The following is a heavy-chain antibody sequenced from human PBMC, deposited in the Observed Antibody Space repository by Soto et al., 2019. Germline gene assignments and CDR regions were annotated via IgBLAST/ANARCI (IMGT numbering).Heavy chain of an antibody. Sequence: ETLSLTCTVSGGSISGYYWSWIRQPPGKGLEWIGNVYYSGGAKYNPSVKRRVSISVDTSKNQFSLNLSSVTAADTAVYYCTRDGDGRMTANPYYYYGMDVWGPGITVTVSS. CDR3: TRDGDGRMTANPYYYYGMDV. CDR2: VYYSGGA. D-gene: IGHD2-21*02. V-gene: IGHV4-59*01. J-gene: IGHJ6*02. CDR1: GGSISGYY.